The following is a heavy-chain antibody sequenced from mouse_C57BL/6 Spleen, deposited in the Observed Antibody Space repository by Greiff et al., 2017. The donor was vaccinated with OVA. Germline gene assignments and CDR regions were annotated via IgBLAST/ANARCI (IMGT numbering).Heavy chain of an antibody. D-gene: IGHD1-1*01. J-gene: IGHJ2*01. CDR1: GYAFTNYL. V-gene: IGHV1-54*01. Sequence: VQLQQSGAELVRPGTSVKESCKASGYAFTNYLIEWVKQRPGQGLEWIGVINPGSGGTNYNEKFKGKATLTADKSSSTAYMQLSSLTSEDSAVYFCARAHSLLLDYWGQGTTLTVSS. CDR3: ARAHSLLLDY. CDR2: INPGSGGT.